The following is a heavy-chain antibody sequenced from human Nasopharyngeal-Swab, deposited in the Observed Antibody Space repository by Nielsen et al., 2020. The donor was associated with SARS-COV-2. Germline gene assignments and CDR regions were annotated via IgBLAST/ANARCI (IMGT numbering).Heavy chain of an antibody. CDR3: ARDLASGGMDV. Sequence: GESLKISCAASGFTVSNYGMHWVRQAPGKGLEWVAHISYDGGTEYYADSVKGRFTISRDNSRNTLSLQMHSLRAEDTAVYYCARDLASGGMDVWGQGTTVTVSS. CDR1: GFTVSNYG. V-gene: IGHV3-30*03. CDR2: ISYDGGTE. D-gene: IGHD6-25*01. J-gene: IGHJ6*02.